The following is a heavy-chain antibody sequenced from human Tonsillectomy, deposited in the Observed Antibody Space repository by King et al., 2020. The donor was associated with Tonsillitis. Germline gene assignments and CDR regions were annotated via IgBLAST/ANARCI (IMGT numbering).Heavy chain of an antibody. CDR3: TKDIAITILAGMDV. CDR1: GFTFDDFA. CDR2: FSWSSGYI. D-gene: IGHD3-3*01. Sequence: EVQLVEAGGGLVQPGRSLRLSCAASGFTFDDFAMHWVRRAPGKGLEWVSGFSWSSGYICFADSVKGRFTISRDNAKNSLYLQMNSLRAEDTALYYCTKDIAITILAGMDVWGQGTTVTVSS. J-gene: IGHJ6*02. V-gene: IGHV3-9*01.